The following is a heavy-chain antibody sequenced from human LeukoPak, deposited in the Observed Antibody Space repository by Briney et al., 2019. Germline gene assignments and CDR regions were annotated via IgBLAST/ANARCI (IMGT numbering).Heavy chain of an antibody. Sequence: PSETLSLTCAVYGGSFSGYYWSWIRQPPGKGLEWIGEINHSGSTNYNPSLKSRVTISVDTSKNQFSLKLSSVTAADTAVYYCASRTGHHYYYYMDVWGKGTTVTVPS. J-gene: IGHJ6*03. CDR1: GGSFSGYY. CDR3: ASRTGHHYYYYMDV. CDR2: INHSGST. V-gene: IGHV4-34*01.